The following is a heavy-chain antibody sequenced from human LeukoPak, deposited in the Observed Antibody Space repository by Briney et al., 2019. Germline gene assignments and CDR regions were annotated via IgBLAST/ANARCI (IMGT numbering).Heavy chain of an antibody. J-gene: IGHJ4*02. CDR3: ARHKSFDYLSPIDS. CDR2: IYYTGST. V-gene: IGHV4-39*01. D-gene: IGHD3-9*01. CDR1: GGSVSSSRYC. Sequence: SETLSLTCPVSGGSVSSSRYCWGWIRQPPGKGLEWIGSIYYTGSTYYKPSLKSRVTISVDASKNQISLKLSSVTAADTAVYFRARHKSFDYLSPIDSWGQGTLVTVSS.